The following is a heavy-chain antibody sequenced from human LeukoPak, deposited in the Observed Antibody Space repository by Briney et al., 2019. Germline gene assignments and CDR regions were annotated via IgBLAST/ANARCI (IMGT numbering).Heavy chain of an antibody. Sequence: SETLSLTCAVYGGSFSKYYWSWIRQPPGKGLEWIGEINHSGGTNYNPSLKSRVTISVDTSKNQISLKLSSVTAADTAVYYCAKSITMVRGAPRAFDIWGQGTMVTVSS. CDR2: INHSGGT. D-gene: IGHD3-10*01. V-gene: IGHV4-34*01. CDR3: AKSITMVRGAPRAFDI. CDR1: GGSFSKYY. J-gene: IGHJ3*02.